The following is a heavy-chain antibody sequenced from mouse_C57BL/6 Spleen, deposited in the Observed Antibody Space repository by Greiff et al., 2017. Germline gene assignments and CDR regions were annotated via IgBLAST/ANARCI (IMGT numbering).Heavy chain of an antibody. V-gene: IGHV5-17*01. Sequence: EVKLMASGGGLVKPGGSLKLSCAASGFTFSDYGMHWVRQAPEKGLEWVAYISSGSSTIYYADTVKGRFTISRDNAKNTLFLQMTSLRSEDTAMYYCAREGSSYWYFDVWGTGTTVTVSS. CDR1: GFTFSDYG. J-gene: IGHJ1*03. CDR2: ISSGSSTI. CDR3: AREGSSYWYFDV. D-gene: IGHD1-1*01.